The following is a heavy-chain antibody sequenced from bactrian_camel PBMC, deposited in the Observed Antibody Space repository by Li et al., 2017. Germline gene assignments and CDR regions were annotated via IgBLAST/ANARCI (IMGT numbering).Heavy chain of an antibody. CDR3: AARALYHCYSASWNGRGNYAY. J-gene: IGHJ4*01. V-gene: IGHV3S31*01. CDR1: GDTDSSYC. Sequence: VQLVESGGGSVQAGGSLRLSCAASGDTDSSYCMGWFRQAPGKEREGVAAVSGGGGTTYYADFVKGRFTISRDNAKNALYLQMNSLKPEDTAMYYCAARALYHCYSASWNGRGNYAYWGQGTQVTVS. CDR2: VSGGGGTT. D-gene: IGHD1*01.